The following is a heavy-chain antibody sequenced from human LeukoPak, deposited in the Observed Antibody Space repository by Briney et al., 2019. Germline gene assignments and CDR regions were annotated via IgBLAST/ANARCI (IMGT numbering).Heavy chain of an antibody. CDR1: GFTFSSYE. D-gene: IGHD3-16*01. Sequence: RGSLRLSGAASGFTFSSYEMNWVRQAPGKGLEWVSSISSSSSYIYYADSVKGRFTISRDNAKNSLYLQMNSLRAEDTAVYYCAQGIPQGGTWGQGTLVTVSS. J-gene: IGHJ5*02. CDR3: AQGIPQGGT. V-gene: IGHV3-21*01. CDR2: ISSSSSYI.